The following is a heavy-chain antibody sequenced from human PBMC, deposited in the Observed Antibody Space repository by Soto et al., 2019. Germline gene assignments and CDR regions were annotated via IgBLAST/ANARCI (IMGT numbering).Heavy chain of an antibody. Sequence: QVQLVQSGAEVKKPGASVKVSCKASGYTFTSYDMQWVRQAHGQRLEWMGWINDGNGNTKYSQKFQGRVTITRDTYASTDYMELSRLRSEDTAVYYCARAPLYCSSTSCPIDYWGQGTLVTVSS. CDR3: ARAPLYCSSTSCPIDY. CDR1: GYTFTSYD. J-gene: IGHJ4*02. CDR2: INDGNGNT. D-gene: IGHD2-2*01. V-gene: IGHV1-3*01.